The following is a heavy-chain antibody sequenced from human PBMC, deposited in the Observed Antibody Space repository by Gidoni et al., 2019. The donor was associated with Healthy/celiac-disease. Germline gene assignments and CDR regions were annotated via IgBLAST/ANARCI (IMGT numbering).Heavy chain of an antibody. D-gene: IGHD2-15*01. CDR2: IYYSGST. J-gene: IGHJ5*02. CDR3: ARDRISRGFDP. CDR1: GGSISSYY. Sequence: QVQLQESGPGLVKPSETLSLTCTVSGGSISSYYWSWIRQPPGKGLEWTGYIYYSGSTNYNPSLKSRVTISVDTSKNQFSLKLSSVTAADTAVYYCARDRISRGFDPWGQGTLVTVSS. V-gene: IGHV4-59*01.